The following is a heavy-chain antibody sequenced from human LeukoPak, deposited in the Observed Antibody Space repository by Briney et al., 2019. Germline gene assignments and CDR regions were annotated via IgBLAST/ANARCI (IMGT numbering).Heavy chain of an antibody. V-gene: IGHV3-15*01. CDR2: IKSKTDGGTT. D-gene: IGHD3-3*01. Sequence: GGSLRLSCAASGFTFSNAWMSWVRQAPGKGLEWVGRIKSKTDGGTTDYAAPVKGRFTISRDDSKNTLYLQMNSLKTEDTAVYYCTTLKYDFWSGYYLDYWGQGTLVTVSS. J-gene: IGHJ4*02. CDR3: TTLKYDFWSGYYLDY. CDR1: GFTFSNAW.